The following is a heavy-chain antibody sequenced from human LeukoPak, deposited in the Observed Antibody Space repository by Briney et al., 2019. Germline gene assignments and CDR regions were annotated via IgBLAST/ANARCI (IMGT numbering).Heavy chain of an antibody. Sequence: PSETLSLTCAVYGWSFSGYYWSWIRQPPGKGLEGIGEINHRGSTNYNPSLKSRVTISVDTSKNQFSLKLSSVTAEDTAVYYCARGRKVRGVIDEYFQHWGQGTLVTVFS. V-gene: IGHV4-34*01. CDR1: GWSFSGYY. CDR3: ARGRKVRGVIDEYFQH. D-gene: IGHD3-10*01. J-gene: IGHJ1*01. CDR2: INHRGST.